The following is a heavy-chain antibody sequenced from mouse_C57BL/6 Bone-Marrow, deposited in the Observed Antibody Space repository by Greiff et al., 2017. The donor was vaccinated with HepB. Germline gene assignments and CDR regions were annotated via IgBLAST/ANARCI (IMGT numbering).Heavy chain of an antibody. J-gene: IGHJ3*01. CDR3: ARRWLLSWFAY. V-gene: IGHV5-6*02. D-gene: IGHD2-3*01. Sequence: EVKLMESGGDLVKPGGSLKLSCAASGFTFSSYGMSWVRQTPDKRLEWVATISSGGSYTYYPDSVKGRFTISRDNAKNTLYLQISSLKSEDTAMYYCARRWLLSWFAYWGQGTLVTVSA. CDR1: GFTFSSYG. CDR2: ISSGGSYT.